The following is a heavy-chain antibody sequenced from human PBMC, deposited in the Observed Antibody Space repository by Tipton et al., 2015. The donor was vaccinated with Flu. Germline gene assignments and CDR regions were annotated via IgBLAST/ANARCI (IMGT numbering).Heavy chain of an antibody. CDR3: ANLASSKTPRAFDI. CDR2: IRYDGSNK. V-gene: IGHV3-30*02. Sequence: SGFTFSSYGMHWVRQAPGKGLEWVAFIRYDGSNKYYADSVKGRFTISRDNSKNTLYLQMNRLRAEDTAVYYCANLASSKTPRAFDIWGQGTMVTVSS. CDR1: GFTFSSYG. J-gene: IGHJ3*02. D-gene: IGHD2-2*01.